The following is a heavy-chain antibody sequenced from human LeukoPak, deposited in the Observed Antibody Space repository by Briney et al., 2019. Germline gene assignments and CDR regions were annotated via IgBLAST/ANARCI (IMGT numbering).Heavy chain of an antibody. J-gene: IGHJ6*04. CDR1: EFSVGSNY. Sequence: PGGSLRLSCAASEFSVGSNYMTWVRQAPGKGLEWVSYISGSGSTIYYADSVKGRFTISRDNAKNSLYLQMNSLRAEDTAVYYCAELGITMIGGVWGKGTTVTISS. CDR3: AELGITMIGGV. CDR2: ISGSGSTI. D-gene: IGHD3-10*02. V-gene: IGHV3-48*03.